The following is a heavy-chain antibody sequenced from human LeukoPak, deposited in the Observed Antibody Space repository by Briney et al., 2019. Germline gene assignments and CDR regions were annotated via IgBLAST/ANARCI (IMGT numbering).Heavy chain of an antibody. D-gene: IGHD2-2*01. J-gene: IGHJ6*03. CDR2: IIPIFGTA. V-gene: IGHV1-69*05. Sequence: EASVTVSCKASGGTFSSYAISWVRQSPGQGLEWMGGIIPIFGTANYAQKFQGRVTITRNTSISTAYMELSSLRSEDTAVYYCATVSVVVPPAKYYMEVWGKGTTVTVSS. CDR3: ATVSVVVPPAKYYMEV. CDR1: GGTFSSYA.